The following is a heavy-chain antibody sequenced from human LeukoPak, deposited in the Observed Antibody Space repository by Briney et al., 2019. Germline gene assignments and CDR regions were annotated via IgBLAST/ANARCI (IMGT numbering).Heavy chain of an antibody. D-gene: IGHD3-22*01. CDR3: ARDRGGYYDSSGYIHDAFDI. J-gene: IGHJ3*02. V-gene: IGHV3-48*01. Sequence: GGSLRLPCAASGFTFSSYSMNWIRQAPGKGLEWVSYISSSSSTIYYADSVKGRFTISRDNAKNSLYLQMNSLRAEDTAVYYCARDRGGYYDSSGYIHDAFDIWGQGTMVTVSS. CDR2: ISSSSSTI. CDR1: GFTFSSYS.